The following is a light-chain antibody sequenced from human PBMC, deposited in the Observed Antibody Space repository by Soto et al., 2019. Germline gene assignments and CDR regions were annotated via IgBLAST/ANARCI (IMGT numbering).Light chain of an antibody. Sequence: SYELTQPLSVSVALGQTARLTFGGNNTGSKNGHWSQQKPGQAPVLVIYRDSNRPSEIPERFSGSNSGNTATLTISRAQAGDEAVYYCQVWDSSTAVFGTGTKLTVL. V-gene: IGLV3-9*01. CDR2: RDS. CDR3: QVWDSSTAV. J-gene: IGLJ1*01. CDR1: NTGSKN.